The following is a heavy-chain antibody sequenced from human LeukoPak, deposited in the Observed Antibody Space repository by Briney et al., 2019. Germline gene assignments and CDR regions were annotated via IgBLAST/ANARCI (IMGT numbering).Heavy chain of an antibody. Sequence: PSETLSLTCAVYGGSFSGYYWSWIRQPPGKGLEWIGYIYHSGGTYYNPSLKSRVTISVDRSKNQFSLKLSSVTAADTAVYYCARALIAYYDSSGYYFDYWGQGTLVTVSS. D-gene: IGHD3-22*01. J-gene: IGHJ4*02. V-gene: IGHV4-34*01. CDR1: GGSFSGYY. CDR2: IYHSGGT. CDR3: ARALIAYYDSSGYYFDY.